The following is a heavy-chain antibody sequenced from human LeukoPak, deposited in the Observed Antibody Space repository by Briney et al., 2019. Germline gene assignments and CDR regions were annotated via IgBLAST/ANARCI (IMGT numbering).Heavy chain of an antibody. CDR2: INHSGST. CDR3: ASTITPDDSGWYNNGIVGATTFDY. CDR1: GGSIRSSYYY. D-gene: IGHD1-26*01. V-gene: IGHV4-39*07. Sequence: SETLSLTCTVSGGSIRSSYYYWSWIRQPPGKGLEWIGEINHSGSTNYNPSLKSRVTISVDTSKNQFSLKLSSVTAADTAVYYCASTITPDDSGWYNNGIVGATTFDYWGQGTLVTVSS. J-gene: IGHJ4*02.